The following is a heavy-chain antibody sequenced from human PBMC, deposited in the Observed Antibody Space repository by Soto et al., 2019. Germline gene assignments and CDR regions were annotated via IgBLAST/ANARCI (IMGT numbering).Heavy chain of an antibody. CDR1: GFTFSSYA. D-gene: IGHD2-2*01. J-gene: IGHJ6*02. CDR2: ISYDGSNK. V-gene: IGHV3-30-3*01. CDR3: ARDLGGGDCSSTSCYAGRNYYYGMYV. Sequence: PGGSLRVSCAASGFTFSSYAMHWVRQAPGKGLEWVAVISYDGSNKYYADSVKGRFTISRDNSKNTLYLQMNSLRAEDTTVYYCARDLGGGDCSSTSCYAGRNYYYGMYVWGQGTTVTVSS.